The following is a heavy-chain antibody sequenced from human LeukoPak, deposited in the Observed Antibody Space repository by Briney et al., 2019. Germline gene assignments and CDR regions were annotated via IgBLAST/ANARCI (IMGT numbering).Heavy chain of an antibody. CDR2: IYTSGST. J-gene: IGHJ4*02. CDR1: GGSISSGSYY. CDR3: ARGHDLWSGYRFDY. D-gene: IGHD3-3*01. V-gene: IGHV4-61*02. Sequence: SETLSLACTVSGGSISSGSYYWSWIRQPAGKGLEWIGRIYTSGSTNYNPSLKSRVTISVDTSKNQFSLKLSSVTAADTAVYYCARGHDLWSGYRFDYWGQGTLVTVSS.